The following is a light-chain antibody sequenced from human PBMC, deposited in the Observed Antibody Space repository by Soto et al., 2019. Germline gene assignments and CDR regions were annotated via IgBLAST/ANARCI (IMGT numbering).Light chain of an antibody. CDR2: DTS. J-gene: IGKJ4*01. CDR3: QQRKSWPLT. CDR1: QSVNIY. V-gene: IGKV3-11*01. Sequence: EIVLTQSPATLSLSPGERATLSCRASQSVNIYLAWYQQKPGQAPRLLIYDTSNRAPGIPARFSGSWSGTDFTHTLSGLEPEDFAVYYCQQRKSWPLTFGGGAKVEIK.